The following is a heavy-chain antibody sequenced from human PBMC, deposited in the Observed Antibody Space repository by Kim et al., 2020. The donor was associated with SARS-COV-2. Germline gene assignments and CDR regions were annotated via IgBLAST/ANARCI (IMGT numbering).Heavy chain of an antibody. D-gene: IGHD1-7*01. CDR3: AKDIGPLRQLELSYLDY. CDR2: ISWNSGSI. J-gene: IGHJ4*02. V-gene: IGHV3-9*01. CDR1: GFTFDDYA. Sequence: GGSLRLSCAASGFTFDDYAMHWVRQAPGKGLEWVSGISWNSGSIGYADSVKGRFTISRDNAKNSLYLQMNSLRAEDTALYYCAKDIGPLRQLELSYLDYWGQGTLVTVSS.